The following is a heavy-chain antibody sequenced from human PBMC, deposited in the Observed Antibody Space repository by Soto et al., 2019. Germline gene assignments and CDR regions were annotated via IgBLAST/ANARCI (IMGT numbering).Heavy chain of an antibody. Sequence: GGSLRLSCAASGFTFSDFFMTWIRQAPGKGLEWVSYISNSGSTIYYADSVKGRFTISRDNARNSLYLQMNSLRAEDTAVYCCATDSSGFYNWFDPWGQGTLVTVSS. D-gene: IGHD3-22*01. CDR2: ISNSGSTI. V-gene: IGHV3-11*01. J-gene: IGHJ5*02. CDR1: GFTFSDFF. CDR3: ATDSSGFYNWFDP.